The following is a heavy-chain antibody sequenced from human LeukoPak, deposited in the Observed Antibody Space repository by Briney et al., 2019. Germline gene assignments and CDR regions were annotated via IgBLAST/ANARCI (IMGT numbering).Heavy chain of an antibody. D-gene: IGHD5-18*01. Sequence: ASVKVSCKASGYTFTSYYMHWVQQAPGQGLEWMGIINPSGGSTSYAQKFQGRVTMTRDTSTSTVYMELSSLRSEDTAVYYCARDNRGYSYGRSFDYWGQGTLVTVSS. V-gene: IGHV1-46*01. J-gene: IGHJ4*02. CDR2: INPSGGST. CDR1: GYTFTSYY. CDR3: ARDNRGYSYGRSFDY.